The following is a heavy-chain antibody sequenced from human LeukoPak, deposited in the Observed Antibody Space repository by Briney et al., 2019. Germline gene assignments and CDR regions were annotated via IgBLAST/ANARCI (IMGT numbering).Heavy chain of an antibody. Sequence: ASVKVSCKVSGYTLTELSMHWVRQAPGKGLEWMGGFDPEDGETIYAQKFQGRVTMTEDTSTDTAYMELSSLRSDDTAVYYCATGVLYGDYVAVSWFDPWGQGTLVTVSS. CDR1: GYTLTELS. CDR3: ATGVLYGDYVAVSWFDP. D-gene: IGHD4-17*01. J-gene: IGHJ5*02. CDR2: FDPEDGET. V-gene: IGHV1-24*01.